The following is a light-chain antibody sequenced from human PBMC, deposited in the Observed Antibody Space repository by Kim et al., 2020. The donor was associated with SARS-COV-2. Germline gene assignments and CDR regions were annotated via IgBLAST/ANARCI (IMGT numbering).Light chain of an antibody. V-gene: IGLV1-44*01. CDR1: SSNIGSNT. CDR3: EAWDDSLV. J-gene: IGLJ2*01. Sequence: GTPGQRVTSSCSGSSSNIGSNTGNWYQQLPGTAPKLLIYSNNQRPSGVPDRFSGSKSGTSASLAISGLQSEDEADYYCEAWDDSLVFGGGTQLTVL. CDR2: SNN.